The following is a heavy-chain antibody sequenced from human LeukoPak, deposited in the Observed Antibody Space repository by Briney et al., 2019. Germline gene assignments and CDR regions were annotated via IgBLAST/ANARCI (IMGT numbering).Heavy chain of an antibody. CDR1: GFTFSSYS. CDR2: ISSSSSYI. Sequence: GGSLRLSCAASGFTFSSYSMNWGRQAQGKWLEWVSSISSSSSYIYYADSVKGRFTISRDNVKNSLYLQMNSLTAEDTAVYYCARAPGWPGPSWYFDLWGRGTLVTVSS. D-gene: IGHD2-15*01. J-gene: IGHJ2*01. V-gene: IGHV3-21*01. CDR3: ARAPGWPGPSWYFDL.